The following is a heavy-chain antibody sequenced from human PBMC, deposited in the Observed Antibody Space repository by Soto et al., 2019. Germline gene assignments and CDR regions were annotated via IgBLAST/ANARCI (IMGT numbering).Heavy chain of an antibody. CDR1: GFTFSSYA. J-gene: IGHJ4*02. CDR3: AKDPYPYYDSSGYYFDY. CDR2: ISGSGGST. Sequence: EVQLLESGGGLVQPGGSLRLSCAASGFTFSSYAMSWVRQAPGKGLEWVSAISGSGGSTYYADSVKGRFTISRDNSKNPLYLQMNSLRAEDTAVYYCAKDPYPYYDSSGYYFDYWGQGTLVTVSS. D-gene: IGHD3-22*01. V-gene: IGHV3-23*01.